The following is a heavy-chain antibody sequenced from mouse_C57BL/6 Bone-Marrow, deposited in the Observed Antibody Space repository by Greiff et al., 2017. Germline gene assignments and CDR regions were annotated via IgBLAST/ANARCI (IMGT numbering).Heavy chain of an antibody. CDR3: AREGFAY. Sequence: VQLKESGPVLVKPGASVKMSCKASGYTFTDYYMNWVKQSHGKSLEWIGVINPYNGGTSYNQKFKGKATLTDDKSSSTAYMELNSLTSEDSSVYYCAREGFAYWGQGTLVTVSA. V-gene: IGHV1-19*01. CDR1: GYTFTDYY. CDR2: INPYNGGT. J-gene: IGHJ3*01.